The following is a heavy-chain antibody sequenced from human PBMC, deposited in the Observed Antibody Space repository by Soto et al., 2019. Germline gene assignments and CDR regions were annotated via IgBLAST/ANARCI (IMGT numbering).Heavy chain of an antibody. D-gene: IGHD5-18*01. J-gene: IGHJ4*02. Sequence: PSDTLSLTCAVYGGSFSDYYWSWIRQPPGKGLEWIGAIKHSGGYNYNPSLKSRVTISVDTSKNQFSLKLSSVTAADTAVYYCATSIQAWTPFDYWGQGTLVTVSS. V-gene: IGHV4-34*01. CDR2: IKHSGGY. CDR1: GGSFSDYY. CDR3: ATSIQAWTPFDY.